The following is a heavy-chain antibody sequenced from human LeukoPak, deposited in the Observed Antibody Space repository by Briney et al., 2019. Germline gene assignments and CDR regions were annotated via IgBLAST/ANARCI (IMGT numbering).Heavy chain of an antibody. CDR2: ISAYNGNT. D-gene: IGHD2-2*01. V-gene: IGHV1-18*01. CDR1: GYTFTSCC. Sequence: ASVNVSSKASGYTFTSCCISWVRQPPGQGLEWMGWISAYNGNTNYAQKLEGIVTMTTDTSTSTAYMELKSLRSDDTAVYYCARDARISELGYCSSTSCGKFDYWGQGTLVSVS. J-gene: IGHJ4*02. CDR3: ARDARISELGYCSSTSCGKFDY.